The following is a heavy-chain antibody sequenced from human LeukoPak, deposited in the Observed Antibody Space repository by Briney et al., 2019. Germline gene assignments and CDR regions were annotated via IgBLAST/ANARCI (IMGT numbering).Heavy chain of an antibody. Sequence: ASVKVSCKASGYTFTSYGISWVRQAPGQGLEWMGWISAYNGNTNYARKLQGRVTMTTDTSTSTAYMELRSLRSDDTAVYYCARGSIAARFDGFDYYYYGMDVWGQGTTVTVSS. CDR2: ISAYNGNT. J-gene: IGHJ6*02. D-gene: IGHD6-6*01. CDR1: GYTFTSYG. V-gene: IGHV1-18*01. CDR3: ARGSIAARFDGFDYYYYGMDV.